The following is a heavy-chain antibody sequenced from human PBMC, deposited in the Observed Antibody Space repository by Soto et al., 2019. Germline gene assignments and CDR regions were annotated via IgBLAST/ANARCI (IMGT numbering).Heavy chain of an antibody. J-gene: IGHJ4*02. CDR3: ARDGSKIDGYGVQLGY. V-gene: IGHV1-8*01. CDR2: MNPNSGDT. Sequence: QVQLVQSGAAVKKPGASVQVSCKASGYTFTSYDINWVRQATGQGLEWMGRMNPNSGDTGLAQKFQGRITMTRNTSITTAYMELSSLRSEDTAVYYCARDGSKIDGYGVQLGYWGQGTVVTVSS. CDR1: GYTFTSYD. D-gene: IGHD4-17*01.